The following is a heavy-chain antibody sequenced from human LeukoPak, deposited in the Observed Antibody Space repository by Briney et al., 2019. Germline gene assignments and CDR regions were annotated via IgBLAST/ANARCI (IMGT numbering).Heavy chain of an antibody. J-gene: IGHJ4*02. CDR1: AFTFSTYA. V-gene: IGHV3-23*01. CDR2: ISGSGGST. D-gene: IGHD6-13*01. Sequence: GGSLRLSCAASAFTFSTYAMSWVRQAPGKGLEWVSGISGSGGSTKYADSVKGRFTISRDNSKNTLYLQMNSLRAEDTAVYYCASYSSSLYYFDYWGQGTLVTVSS. CDR3: ASYSSSLYYFDY.